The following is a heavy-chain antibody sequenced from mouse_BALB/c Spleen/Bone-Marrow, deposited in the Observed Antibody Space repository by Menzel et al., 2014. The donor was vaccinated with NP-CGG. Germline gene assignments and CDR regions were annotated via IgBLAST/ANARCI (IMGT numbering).Heavy chain of an antibody. J-gene: IGHJ1*01. CDR3: TRSGTSWLRRSWYFDV. D-gene: IGHD2-2*01. V-gene: IGHV1S81*02. CDR1: GYTFTSYY. CDR2: INPSNGGT. Sequence: QVQLKDSGAELVKPGASVKLSCKASGYTFTSYYMYWVKQRPGQGLEWIGEINPSNGGTNFNEKFKSKATLTVDKSSSTAYMQISSLTSEDSAVYFCTRSGTSWLRRSWYFDVWGAGTTVTVSS.